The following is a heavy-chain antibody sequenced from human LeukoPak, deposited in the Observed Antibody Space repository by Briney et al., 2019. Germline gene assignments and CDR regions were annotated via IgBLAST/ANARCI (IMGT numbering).Heavy chain of an antibody. V-gene: IGHV3-7*01. CDR3: ARDSAVTTQDAFDI. J-gene: IGHJ3*02. Sequence: GRSLRLSCAASGFIFSSYWMSWVRQAPGRGLEWVANIKQDGSEKYYVDSVKGRFTISRDNAKNSLYLQMNSLRAEDTAVYYCARDSAVTTQDAFDIWGQGTMVTVSS. CDR1: GFIFSSYW. D-gene: IGHD4-17*01. CDR2: IKQDGSEK.